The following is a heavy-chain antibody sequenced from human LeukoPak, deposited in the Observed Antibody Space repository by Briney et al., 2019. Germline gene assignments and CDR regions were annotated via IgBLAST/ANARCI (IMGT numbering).Heavy chain of an antibody. V-gene: IGHV3-30*04. CDR1: GFTFSRNA. Sequence: PGGSLRLSCAASGFTFSRNAMHWVRQAPGKGLEWVAVISYDGSNKFYADSVKGRFTISRDNSKSTLYLQINSLRTEDTAVYYCANYYGSVTYMDVWGKGTTVTVSS. CDR2: ISYDGSNK. CDR3: ANYYGSVTYMDV. D-gene: IGHD3-10*01. J-gene: IGHJ6*03.